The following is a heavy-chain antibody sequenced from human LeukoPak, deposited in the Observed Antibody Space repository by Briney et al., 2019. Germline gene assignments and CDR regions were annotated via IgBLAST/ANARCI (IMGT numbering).Heavy chain of an antibody. CDR1: GFTFSSYC. CDR3: ARGGKWSPRDRFDP. V-gene: IGHV3-21*01. CDR2: ISSSSSYI. Sequence: GESLTLTCAASGFTFSSYCMNWVRQPPGKGLEWVSSISSSSSYIYYADSVKGRFTISRDNAKNSLYLQMNSLRAEDTAVYYCARGGKWSPRDRFDPWGQGTLVTVSS. D-gene: IGHD2-8*01. J-gene: IGHJ5*02.